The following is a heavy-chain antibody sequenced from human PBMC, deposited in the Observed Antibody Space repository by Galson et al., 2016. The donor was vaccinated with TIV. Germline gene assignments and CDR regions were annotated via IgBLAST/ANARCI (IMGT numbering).Heavy chain of an antibody. CDR2: IGGSGGST. Sequence: SLRLSCAASGFRFSSYAMNWVRQAPGKGLEWVSTIGGSGGSTYYADSVKGRFTISRDSSKNTVYLQRSSLRAEDTAIYYCAKDRQRIPSSLDYWGQGTLVTVSS. CDR1: GFRFSSYA. D-gene: IGHD2-15*01. J-gene: IGHJ4*02. V-gene: IGHV3-23*01. CDR3: AKDRQRIPSSLDY.